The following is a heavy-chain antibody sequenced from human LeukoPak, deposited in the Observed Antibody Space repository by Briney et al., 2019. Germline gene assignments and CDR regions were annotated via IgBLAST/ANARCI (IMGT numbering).Heavy chain of an antibody. CDR1: GFTVSSNY. CDR3: ARDSVSWYRAVAADFDY. CDR2: ISYDGSNK. V-gene: IGHV3-30*03. J-gene: IGHJ4*02. Sequence: PGGSLRLSCAASGFTVSSNYMSWVRQAPGKGLEWVAVISYDGSNKYYADSVKGRFTISRDNSKNTLYLQMNSLRAEDTAVYYCARDSVSWYRAVAADFDYWGQGTLVTVSS. D-gene: IGHD6-19*01.